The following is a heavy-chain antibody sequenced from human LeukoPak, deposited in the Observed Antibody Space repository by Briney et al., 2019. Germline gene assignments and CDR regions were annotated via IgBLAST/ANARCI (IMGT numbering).Heavy chain of an antibody. CDR2: IYYSGST. V-gene: IGHV4-39*07. D-gene: IGHD6-19*01. CDR1: GGSISSSSYY. Sequence: SETLSLTCTVSGGSISSSSYYWGWIRQPPGKGLEWIGSIYYSGSTYYNPSLKSRVTISVDTSKNQFSLKLSSVTAADTAVYYCARAGGWYAAFDIWGQGTMVTVSS. J-gene: IGHJ3*02. CDR3: ARAGGWYAAFDI.